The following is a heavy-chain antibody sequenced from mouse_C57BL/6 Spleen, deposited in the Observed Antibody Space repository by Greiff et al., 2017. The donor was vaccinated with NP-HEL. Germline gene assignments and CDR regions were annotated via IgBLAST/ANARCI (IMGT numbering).Heavy chain of an antibody. J-gene: IGHJ1*03. CDR1: GYTFTNYW. D-gene: IGHD2-12*01. CDR3: ARFTTDRYFDV. CDR2: IYPGGGYT. V-gene: IGHV1-63*01. Sequence: QVQLQQSGAELVRPGTSVKMSCKASGYTFTNYWIGWAKQRPGHGLEWIGDIYPGGGYTNYNEKFKGKATLTADKSSSTAYMQLSSLTSEDSAIYYCARFTTDRYFDVWGTGTTVTVSS.